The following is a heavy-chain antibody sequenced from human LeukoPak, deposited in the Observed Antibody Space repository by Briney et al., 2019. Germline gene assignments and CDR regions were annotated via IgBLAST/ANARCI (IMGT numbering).Heavy chain of an antibody. CDR1: GFTFSDYY. CDR3: AREAWFGKTSQSN. Sequence: GGSLRLSCAASGFTFSDYYMNWVRQAPGKGLEWVSSISSSSSYIYYADSVKGRFTISRDNAKNSLYLQMNSLRAEDTAVYYCAREAWFGKTSQSNWGQGTLVTVSS. V-gene: IGHV3-21*01. J-gene: IGHJ4*02. D-gene: IGHD3-10*01. CDR2: ISSSSSYI.